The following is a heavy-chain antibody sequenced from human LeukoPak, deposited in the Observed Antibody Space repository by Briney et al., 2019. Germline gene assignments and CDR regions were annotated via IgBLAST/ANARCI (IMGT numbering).Heavy chain of an antibody. CDR3: ARLRDGYNVFDY. CDR1: GGSISSYY. D-gene: IGHD5-24*01. V-gene: IGHV4-59*08. J-gene: IGHJ4*02. Sequence: SETLSLTCTVSGGSISSYYWSWIRQPPGKGLEWIGYIYYSGSTNYNPSLKSRVTISVDTSKSQFSLKLSSVTAADTAVYYCARLRDGYNVFDYWGQGTLVTVSS. CDR2: IYYSGST.